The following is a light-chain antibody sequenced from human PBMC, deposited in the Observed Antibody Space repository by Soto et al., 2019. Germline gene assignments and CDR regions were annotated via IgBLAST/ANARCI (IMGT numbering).Light chain of an antibody. J-gene: IGKJ1*01. Sequence: EIVLAQSPGTLSLSPGERTTLSCRSCQSVSDYLAWYQQKSGQPPRLLIYDASKRATGIPPRFSGSGSTTDFTLTISSLEPEDFAVYYCHQRGNGPPWTFGQGTKVDI. CDR1: QSVSDY. V-gene: IGKV3-11*01. CDR2: DAS. CDR3: HQRGNGPPWT.